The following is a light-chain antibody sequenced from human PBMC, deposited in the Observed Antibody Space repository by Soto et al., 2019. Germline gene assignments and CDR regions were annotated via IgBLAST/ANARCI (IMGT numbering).Light chain of an antibody. Sequence: QSVLTQPASVTGSLGQSITISCTGTSGDIDYNRVSWYQQCSGTAPKLIISEVTNRPSGVSDRFSGSKSGYTASLTISGLQREDEADYYCASYTVRRSWVFGGGTQLTVL. CDR2: EVT. J-gene: IGLJ3*02. V-gene: IGLV2-14*01. CDR3: ASYTVRRSWV. CDR1: SGDIDYNR.